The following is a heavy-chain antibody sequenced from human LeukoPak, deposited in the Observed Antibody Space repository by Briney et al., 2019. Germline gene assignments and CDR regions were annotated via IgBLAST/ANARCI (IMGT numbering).Heavy chain of an antibody. Sequence: SVKVSCKASSYMFTSKGISWVRQAPGQGLEWMGRIIPILDVTNYAQKFQGRVTITADQSTSTAYMELSSLRSGDTAVYYCARGGGVDILTGFQYWGQGTLVTVSS. D-gene: IGHD3-9*01. V-gene: IGHV1-69*04. CDR3: ARGGGVDILTGFQY. CDR2: IIPILDVT. J-gene: IGHJ4*02. CDR1: SYMFTSKG.